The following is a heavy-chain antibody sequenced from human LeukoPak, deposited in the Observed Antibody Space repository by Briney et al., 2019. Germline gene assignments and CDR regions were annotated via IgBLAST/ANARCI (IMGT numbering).Heavy chain of an antibody. J-gene: IGHJ4*02. CDR3: ARTYSSGWYGSDY. Sequence: GASVKVSCKASGYSFTTYDIHWVRQASGQGLEWMGWINPNTANADSAQRFQGRVTFSRDTSLSTVYMELRNLRSEDTAMYYCARTYSSGWYGSDYWGQGTLVTVSS. CDR1: GYSFTTYD. CDR2: INPNTANA. V-gene: IGHV1-8*03. D-gene: IGHD6-19*01.